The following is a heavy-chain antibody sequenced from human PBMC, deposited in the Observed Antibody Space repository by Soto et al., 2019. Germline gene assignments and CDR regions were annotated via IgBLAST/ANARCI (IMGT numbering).Heavy chain of an antibody. J-gene: IGHJ6*02. V-gene: IGHV1-69*06. Sequence: QVQLVQSGAEVKKPGSSVKVSCKASGGTFSSLDINWVRQAPGQGLEWMGGIIPISETTNYAQIFQGRVSIVADRSTSTAYMALSRLRSEDTAVYYCARALLSHSYDSGGYDSYFHAMDVWGHGTPVTVSS. CDR2: IIPISETT. CDR1: GGTFSSLD. D-gene: IGHD3-22*01. CDR3: ARALLSHSYDSGGYDSYFHAMDV.